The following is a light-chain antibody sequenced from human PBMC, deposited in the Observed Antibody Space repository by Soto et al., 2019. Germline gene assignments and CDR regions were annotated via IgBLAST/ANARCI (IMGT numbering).Light chain of an antibody. V-gene: IGKV3-20*01. J-gene: IGKJ4*01. CDR2: DAS. CDR3: QQFSSYPLT. CDR1: NTVRNKS. Sequence: VLTQSPGTLSFSXGERATLWYGVSNTVRNKSLAWYQQKPRQXPRLRXYDASSMAHGTPDRFSGGGSATDFTPTISRLEPEDFAVYYRQQFSSYPLTFGGGTKVDIK.